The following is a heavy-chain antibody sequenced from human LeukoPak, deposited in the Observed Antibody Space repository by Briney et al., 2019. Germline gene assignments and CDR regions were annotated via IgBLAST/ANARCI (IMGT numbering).Heavy chain of an antibody. CDR2: INHSGST. CDR1: GGSFSGYY. CDR3: ARRERIYCSSTSCPPGNPRFDY. V-gene: IGHV4-34*01. Sequence: SETLSLTCAVYGGSFSGYYWSWIRQPPGKGLEWIGEINHSGSTNYNPSLKSRVTISVDTSKNQFSLKLSSVTAADTAVYYCARRERIYCSSTSCPPGNPRFDYWGQGTLVTVSS. J-gene: IGHJ4*02. D-gene: IGHD2-2*01.